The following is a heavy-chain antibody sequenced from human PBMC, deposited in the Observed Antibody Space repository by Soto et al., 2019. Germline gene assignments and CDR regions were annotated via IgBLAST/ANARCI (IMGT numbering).Heavy chain of an antibody. D-gene: IGHD2-2*01. CDR1: GGTFSSYT. CDR3: QYQLLSPGLVFDY. Sequence: ASVKVSCKASGGTFSSYTISWVRQAPGQGLEWMGRIIPILGIANYAQKFQGRVTITADKSTSTAYMELSSLRSEDTAVYYCQYQLLSPGLVFDYWGQGTLVTVSS. J-gene: IGHJ4*02. CDR2: IIPILGIA. V-gene: IGHV1-69*02.